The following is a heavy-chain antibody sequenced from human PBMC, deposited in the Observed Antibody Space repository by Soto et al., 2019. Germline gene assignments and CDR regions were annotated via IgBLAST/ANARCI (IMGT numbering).Heavy chain of an antibody. CDR3: ARAGSTWRYFYDY. CDR1: GGSISSYY. Sequence: SETLSLTCTVSGGSISSYYWTWIRQPPGKGLEWVGYVYYSGTTYYNPSLQSRVTISVDTSKNQFSLKVKSVTAADTAIYYCARAGSTWRYFYDYWGPASLVTVSS. CDR2: VYYSGTT. J-gene: IGHJ4*02. V-gene: IGHV4-59*01. D-gene: IGHD6-13*01.